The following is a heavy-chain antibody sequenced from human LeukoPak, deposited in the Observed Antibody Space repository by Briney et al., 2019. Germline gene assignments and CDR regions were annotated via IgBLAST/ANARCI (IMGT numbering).Heavy chain of an antibody. J-gene: IGHJ5*02. CDR1: GGSISSSY. CDR3: ARDHCSGGSCYPGWFDH. V-gene: IGHV4-59*01. Sequence: SETLSLTCTVSGGSISSSYWSWIRLPPGKGLEWIGYIYSRGSTIYNPSLKSRVAISIDTTRNQFSLRLISVTAADTAVYYCARDHCSGGSCYPGWFDHWGQGTLVTVSS. CDR2: IYSRGST. D-gene: IGHD2-15*01.